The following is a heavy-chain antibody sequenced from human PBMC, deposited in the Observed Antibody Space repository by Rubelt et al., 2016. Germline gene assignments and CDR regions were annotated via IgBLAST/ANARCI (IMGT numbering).Heavy chain of an antibody. D-gene: IGHD2-2*03. CDR3: VRQLDLSRRWDY. V-gene: IGHV3-7*03. Sequence: EVQLVQSGGGLVQPGGSLRLSCAASGFTFSSYWMSWVRQAPGKGLEWVANIKQDGSKKDYMDSVKGRFTISRDNAKNSLYLQMNSLRAEDTAVFYCVRQLDLSRRWDYWGQGTLVTVSS. CDR2: IKQDGSKK. J-gene: IGHJ4*02. CDR1: GFTFSSYW.